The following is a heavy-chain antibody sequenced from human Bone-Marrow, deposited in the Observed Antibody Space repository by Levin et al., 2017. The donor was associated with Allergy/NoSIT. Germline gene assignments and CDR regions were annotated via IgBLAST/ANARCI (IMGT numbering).Heavy chain of an antibody. J-gene: IGHJ3*02. Sequence: LRLSCTVSGGSISSTGSYWTWIRQHPGKGLEYIGYIYYNGDTYYNPSLKSRVTISVDTSRNQFSLRVNSVTAADTAVYFCARLPRAGEPPDAFDIWGQGTMVTVSS. CDR2: IYYNGDT. CDR3: ARLPRAGEPPDAFDI. D-gene: IGHD3-10*01. V-gene: IGHV4-31*03. CDR1: GGSISSTGSY.